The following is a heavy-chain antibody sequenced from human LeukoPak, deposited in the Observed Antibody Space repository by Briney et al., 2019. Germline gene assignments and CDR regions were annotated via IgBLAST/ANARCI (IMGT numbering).Heavy chain of an antibody. D-gene: IGHD3-3*01. CDR3: ARGAGGYDFWSGYLGYFDY. CDR2: INPNSGGT. CDR1: GYTFTGYY. V-gene: IGHV1-2*02. Sequence: ASVKVSCKASGYTFTGYYMHWVRQVPGQGLVWMGWINPNSGGTNYAQKFQGRVTMTRDTSISTAYMELSRLRSDDTAVYYCARGAGGYDFWSGYLGYFDYWGQGTLVTVSS. J-gene: IGHJ4*02.